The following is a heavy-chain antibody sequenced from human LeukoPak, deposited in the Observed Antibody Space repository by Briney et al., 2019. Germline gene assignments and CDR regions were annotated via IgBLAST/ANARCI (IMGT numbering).Heavy chain of an antibody. CDR2: ISASSSFI. Sequence: GGSLRLSCASGFTLSGNNMNWVRQAPGKGLEWVASISASSSFIYYSDSVRGRFTISRDNPKKSLYLQMNNLRVEDTAVYFCAAAPELPGWFDPWGKGTLVTVSS. CDR1: GFTLSGNN. CDR3: AAAPELPGWFDP. V-gene: IGHV3-21*01. D-gene: IGHD1-14*01. J-gene: IGHJ5*02.